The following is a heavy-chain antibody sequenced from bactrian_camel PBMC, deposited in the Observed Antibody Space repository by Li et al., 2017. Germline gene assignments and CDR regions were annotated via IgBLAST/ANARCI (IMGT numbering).Heavy chain of an antibody. CDR1: GWIYSSKC. CDR3: ANECRVLSPIIDRQGND. J-gene: IGHJ4*01. V-gene: IGHV3S1*01. Sequence: HVQLVESGGGSVQAGGSLRLSCAASGWIYSSKCMGWFRQAPGKAREGVAGIYAGGGSTWYADSVKDRFTISRDNAKSTLYLQLDSLRTEDTAMYYCANECRVLSPIIDRQGNDWGQGTQVTVS. CDR2: IYAGGGST.